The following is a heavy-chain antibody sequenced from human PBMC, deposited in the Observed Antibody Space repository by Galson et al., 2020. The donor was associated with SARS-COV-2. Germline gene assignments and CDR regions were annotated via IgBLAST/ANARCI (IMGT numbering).Heavy chain of an antibody. J-gene: IGHJ6*02. CDR2: ISTSSSYT. D-gene: IGHD5-18*01. CDR3: ARDEGIRGCSYGRLYYGMDV. V-gene: IGHV3-21*01. CDR1: GFPFSTYS. Sequence: NSGGSLRLSCAASGFPFSTYSMNWVRLAPGKGLEWVSSISTSSSYTYYVDSVKGRFSISRDNPRNSLYLQMNSLRAEDTAVYYCARDEGIRGCSYGRLYYGMDVWGHGTTVTVCS.